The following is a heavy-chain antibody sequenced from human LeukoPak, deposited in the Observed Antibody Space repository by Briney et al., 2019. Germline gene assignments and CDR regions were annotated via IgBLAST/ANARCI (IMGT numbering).Heavy chain of an antibody. Sequence: SETLSLTCAVSGGSISSSNWWSWVRQPPGKGLEWIGYIYYSGSTNYNPSLKSRVTISVDTSKNQFSLKLSSVTAADTAVYYCARGRCSSTSCYYDYWGQGTLVTVSS. V-gene: IGHV4-4*02. J-gene: IGHJ4*02. D-gene: IGHD2-2*01. CDR3: ARGRCSSTSCYYDY. CDR2: IYYSGST. CDR1: GGSISSSNW.